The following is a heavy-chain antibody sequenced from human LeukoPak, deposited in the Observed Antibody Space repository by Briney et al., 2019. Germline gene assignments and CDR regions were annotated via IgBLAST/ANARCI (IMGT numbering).Heavy chain of an antibody. CDR1: GYTFTSYG. Sequence: ASVKVSCKASGYTFTSYGISWVRQAPGQGLEWMGWISAYNGNTNYAQKPQGRVTMTTDTSTSTAYMELRSLRSDDTAVYYCARDLGYSSSWYRSSIDYWGQGTLVTVSS. CDR2: ISAYNGNT. J-gene: IGHJ4*02. V-gene: IGHV1-18*01. D-gene: IGHD6-13*01. CDR3: ARDLGYSSSWYRSSIDY.